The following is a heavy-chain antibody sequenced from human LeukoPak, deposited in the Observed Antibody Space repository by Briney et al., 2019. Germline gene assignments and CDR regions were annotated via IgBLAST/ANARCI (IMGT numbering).Heavy chain of an antibody. Sequence: GASVKVSCKASGGTFSSYAISWVRQAPGQGLEWMGGIIPIFGTANYAQKFQGRVTITTDESTSTAYMELSSLRSEDTAVYYCARGVSKRGGYSGYDALGAFDIWGQGTMVTVSS. J-gene: IGHJ3*02. D-gene: IGHD5-12*01. V-gene: IGHV1-69*05. CDR2: IIPIFGTA. CDR1: GGTFSSYA. CDR3: ARGVSKRGGYSGYDALGAFDI.